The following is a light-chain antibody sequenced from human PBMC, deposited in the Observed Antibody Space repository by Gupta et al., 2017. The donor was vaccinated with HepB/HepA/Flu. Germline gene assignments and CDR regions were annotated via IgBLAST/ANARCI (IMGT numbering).Light chain of an antibody. Sequence: DIQLTQSPSTLSASVGDRVTITCRASRHIYPWLAWYQQKPGKPPKLLIYKVSTLLSGVPSRFGGSGSGAEFTLTISSLQPGDSAIYYCQQDWTFWTFGQGTKVEIK. V-gene: IGKV1-5*03. CDR2: KVS. CDR1: RHIYPW. CDR3: QQDWTFWT. J-gene: IGKJ1*01.